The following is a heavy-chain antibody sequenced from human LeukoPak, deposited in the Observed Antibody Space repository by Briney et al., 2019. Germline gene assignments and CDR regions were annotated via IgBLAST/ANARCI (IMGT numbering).Heavy chain of an antibody. CDR1: GYSFTSYW. D-gene: IGHD3-10*01. CDR3: ARLMVRGVTLYYYYGMDV. J-gene: IGHJ6*04. Sequence: GESLRISCKGSGYSFTSYWISWVRQMPGKGLEWMGRIDPSDSYTNYSPSFQGHATISADKSISTAYLQWSSLKASDTAMYYCARLMVRGVTLYYYYGMDVWGKGTTVTASS. V-gene: IGHV5-10-1*01. CDR2: IDPSDSYT.